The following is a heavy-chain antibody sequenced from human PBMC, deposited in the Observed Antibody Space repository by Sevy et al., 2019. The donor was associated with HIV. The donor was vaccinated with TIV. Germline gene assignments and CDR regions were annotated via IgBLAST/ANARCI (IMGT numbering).Heavy chain of an antibody. J-gene: IGHJ3*02. CDR2: ISSRGSTI. V-gene: IGHV3-48*03. D-gene: IGHD3-10*01. Sequence: RGSLRLSCAASGFTFSSYEMNWVRQAPGKGLEWVSYISSRGSTIYYADSVKGRFTISRDNAKNSLYLQINSLRAEDTAVYYCPRVDRGGLQYAFDIWGQGTMVSVSS. CDR3: PRVDRGGLQYAFDI. CDR1: GFTFSSYE.